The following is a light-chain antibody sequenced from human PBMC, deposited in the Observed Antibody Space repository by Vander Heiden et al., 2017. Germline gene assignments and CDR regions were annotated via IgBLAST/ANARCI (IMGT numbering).Light chain of an antibody. J-gene: IGKJ1*01. Sequence: DIQMTQSPSSLSASVGDRVTITCQASQDISNYLNWYQQKPWKAPKLLIYDASNLETGVPSRFRRTGSVRDFTLRIRILLPEPITTYYSQQEENHGWT. CDR3: QQEENHGWT. CDR2: DAS. V-gene: IGKV1-33*01. CDR1: QDISNY.